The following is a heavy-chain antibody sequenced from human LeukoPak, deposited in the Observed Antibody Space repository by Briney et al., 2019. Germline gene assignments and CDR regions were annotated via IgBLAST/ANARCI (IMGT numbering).Heavy chain of an antibody. V-gene: IGHV3-30*04. D-gene: IGHD6-6*01. CDR3: ARDRQQLVLGYFDY. CDR1: GFTFSSYA. Sequence: GGSLRLSCAASGFTFSSYAMHWVRQAPGKGLEWVAVISYDGSNKYYADSVKGRFTISRDNSKNTLYLQMNSLRAEDTAVYHCARDRQQLVLGYFDYWGQGTLVTVSS. CDR2: ISYDGSNK. J-gene: IGHJ4*02.